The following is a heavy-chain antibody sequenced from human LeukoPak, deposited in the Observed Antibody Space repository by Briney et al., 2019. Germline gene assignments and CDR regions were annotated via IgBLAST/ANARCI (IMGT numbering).Heavy chain of an antibody. D-gene: IGHD6-6*01. CDR3: AREPSIAARPSDY. V-gene: IGHV3-48*04. CDR1: GFTFSSYS. J-gene: IGHJ4*02. Sequence: GGSLRLSCAASGFTFSSYSMNWVRQAPGKGLEWVSYISSSSSTIYYVDSVKGRFTISRDNAKNSLYLQMNSLRAEDTAVYCCAREPSIAARPSDYWGQGTLVTVSS. CDR2: ISSSSSTI.